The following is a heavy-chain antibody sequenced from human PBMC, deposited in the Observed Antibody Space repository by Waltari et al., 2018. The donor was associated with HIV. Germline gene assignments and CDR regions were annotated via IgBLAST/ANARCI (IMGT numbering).Heavy chain of an antibody. CDR3: ARDHLHSSGYLYYYYGMDV. CDR1: GGTFSSYA. J-gene: IGHJ6*02. CDR2: IIPIFGTA. D-gene: IGHD3-22*01. V-gene: IGHV1-69*01. Sequence: QVQLVQSGAEVKKPGSSVKVSCKASGGTFSSYAISWVRQAPGQGLEWMGGIIPIFGTANYAQKFQGRVTITADESTSTAYMELSSLRSEDTAVYYCARDHLHSSGYLYYYYGMDVWGQGTTVTVSS.